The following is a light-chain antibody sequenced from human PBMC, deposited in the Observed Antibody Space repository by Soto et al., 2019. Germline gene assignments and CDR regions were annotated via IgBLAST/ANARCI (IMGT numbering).Light chain of an antibody. CDR3: SSYTSSSTPLYV. Sequence: QSVLTQPASVSGSPGQSITISCTGTSSDVGGYDYVSWYQQHPGKAPQLMIYAVSYRPSGVSNRFSGSKSGNTASLTISGLQVEDEADYYCSSYTSSSTPLYVFGTGTKLTVL. J-gene: IGLJ1*01. V-gene: IGLV2-14*01. CDR1: SSDVGGYDY. CDR2: AVS.